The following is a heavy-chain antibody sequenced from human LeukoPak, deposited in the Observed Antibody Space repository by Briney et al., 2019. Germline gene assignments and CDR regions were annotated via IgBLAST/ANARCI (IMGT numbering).Heavy chain of an antibody. CDR2: ISSSSSYK. CDR3: ARDRFGGGFDY. D-gene: IGHD3-10*01. V-gene: IGHV3-21*01. J-gene: IGHJ4*02. CDR1: GFTFNNYS. Sequence: GGSLRLSCAASGFTFNNYSMNWARQAPGKGLEWVSCISSSSSYKYYADSVKGRFTISRDNAKNSLYLQMNSLRAEDTAVYYCARDRFGGGFDYWGQGTLVTVSS.